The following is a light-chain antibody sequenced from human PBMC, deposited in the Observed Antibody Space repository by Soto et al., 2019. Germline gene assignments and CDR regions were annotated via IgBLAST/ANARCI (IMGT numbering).Light chain of an antibody. CDR3: QQYNSWPLT. CDR1: QSVTSN. V-gene: IGKV3-15*01. J-gene: IGKJ4*01. CDR2: GPS. Sequence: EIVMTQSPATLSVSPGERATLSCRASQSVTSNLAWYQQKPGQAPRLLIYGPSTRATGIPARFSGSGSGTDFTLTISSLQSEDFAVYYCQQYNSWPLTFGGGTKVEIK.